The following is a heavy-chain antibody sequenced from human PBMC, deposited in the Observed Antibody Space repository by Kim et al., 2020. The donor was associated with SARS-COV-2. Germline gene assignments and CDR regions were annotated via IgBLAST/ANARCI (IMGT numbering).Heavy chain of an antibody. V-gene: IGHV1-69*04. CDR3: ARDENENYYDSSDHEGY. D-gene: IGHD3-22*01. CDR2: IIPILGIA. CDR1: GGTFSSYT. Sequence: SVKVSCKASGGTFSSYTISWVRQAPGQGLEWMGRIIPILGIANYAQKFQGRVTITADKSTSTAYMELSSLRSEDTAVYYCARDENENYYDSSDHEGYWGQGTLVTVSS. J-gene: IGHJ4*02.